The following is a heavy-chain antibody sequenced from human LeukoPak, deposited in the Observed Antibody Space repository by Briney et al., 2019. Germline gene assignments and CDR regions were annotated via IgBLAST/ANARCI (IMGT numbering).Heavy chain of an antibody. CDR2: INHSGST. J-gene: IGHJ4*02. V-gene: IGHV4-34*01. CDR3: ARSQILTGYQRFDY. D-gene: IGHD3-9*01. Sequence: PSETLSLTCAVSGGSFSGYYWSWLRQPPGKGLEWIGEINHSGSTNYNPSLKSRVTISVDTSKNQFSLKLSSVTAADTAVYYCARSQILTGYQRFDYWGQGTLVTVSS. CDR1: GGSFSGYY.